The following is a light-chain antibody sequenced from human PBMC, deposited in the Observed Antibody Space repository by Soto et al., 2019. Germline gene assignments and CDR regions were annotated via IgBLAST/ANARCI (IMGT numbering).Light chain of an antibody. J-gene: IGLJ2*01. CDR2: GNS. Sequence: QLVLTQPPSVSGAPGQRVTISCTGSSSNIGAGYDVHWYQQLPGTAPKLLIYGNSNRPSGVPDRFSGSKSGTSASPAITGLQAEEEADYYCQSYDSSLSGSVFGGGTKLTVL. CDR1: SSNIGAGYD. CDR3: QSYDSSLSGSV. V-gene: IGLV1-40*01.